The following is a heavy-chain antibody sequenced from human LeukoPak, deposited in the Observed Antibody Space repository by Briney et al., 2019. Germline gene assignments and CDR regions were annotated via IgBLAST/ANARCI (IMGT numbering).Heavy chain of an antibody. V-gene: IGHV3-74*01. J-gene: IGHJ4*02. CDR3: ARVRGYDTSDYDY. D-gene: IGHD3-22*01. CDR1: GFTFSSFW. Sequence: QPGGSLRLSCAASGFTFSSFWMHWVRQAPGKGLVWVSRINTDGSSTTYADSVKGRFTISRDNAKNTLYLQMNSLRVEDTAVYYCARVRGYDTSDYDYWGQGTLVTVSS. CDR2: INTDGSST.